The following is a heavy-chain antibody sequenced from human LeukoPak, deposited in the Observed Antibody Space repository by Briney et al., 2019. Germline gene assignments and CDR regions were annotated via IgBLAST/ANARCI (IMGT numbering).Heavy chain of an antibody. CDR3: ARVLGSGFDDY. Sequence: GGSLRLSCAASGFTFSSHWMSWVRQAPGKGLEWVANINQGGNDRNYVDSVKGRFTISRDNAQNSLYLQMDSLRVEDTAMYYCARVLGSGFDDYWGQGTLVTVSS. V-gene: IGHV3-7*01. CDR1: GFTFSSHW. CDR2: INQGGNDR. J-gene: IGHJ4*02. D-gene: IGHD1-26*01.